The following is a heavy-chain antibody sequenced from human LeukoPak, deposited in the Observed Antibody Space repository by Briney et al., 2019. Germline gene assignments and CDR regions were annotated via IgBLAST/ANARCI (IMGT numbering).Heavy chain of an antibody. D-gene: IGHD4-11*01. CDR3: ARAEINDYSRY. CDR1: GGSISSSSW. J-gene: IGHJ4*02. V-gene: IGHV4-4*02. CDR2: IHHSGTT. Sequence: KSSGTLSLTCTVSGGSISSSSWWSWVRQPPGKGLECIGDIHHSGTTNYNPSLTSRLTMSVDKSKNQFSLKLNSVTAADTAVYYCARAEINDYSRYWGQGIPVIVSS.